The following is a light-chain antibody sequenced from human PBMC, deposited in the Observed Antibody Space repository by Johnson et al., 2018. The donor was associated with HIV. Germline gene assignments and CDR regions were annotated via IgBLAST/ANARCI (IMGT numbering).Light chain of an antibody. CDR2: ENN. Sequence: QCVLTQPPSVSAAPGQKVTISCSGSSSNIGNNYVSWYQQLPGTAPKLLIYENNKRPSGIPDRFSGSKSGPSATLDITGLQPGDEADYYCGTWDNTLNVYVFGTGTKVTVL. CDR1: SSNIGNNY. CDR3: GTWDNTLNVYV. J-gene: IGLJ1*01. V-gene: IGLV1-51*02.